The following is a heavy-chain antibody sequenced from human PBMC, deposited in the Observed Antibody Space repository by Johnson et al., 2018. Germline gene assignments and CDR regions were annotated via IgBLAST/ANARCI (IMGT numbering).Heavy chain of an antibody. V-gene: IGHV1-8*01. CDR3: AREGETLGGAFDI. CDR1: GYTFTSYD. J-gene: IGHJ3*02. Sequence: QVQLVQSGAEVKKXGASVKVSCKASGYTFTSYDINWVRQATGHGLEWMGWMNPNSGNTGYAHKFQGRVTMTRNTPITTAYLELSSLRSEDTAVYYCAREGETLGGAFDIWGQGTMVTVSS. D-gene: IGHD3-10*01. CDR2: MNPNSGNT.